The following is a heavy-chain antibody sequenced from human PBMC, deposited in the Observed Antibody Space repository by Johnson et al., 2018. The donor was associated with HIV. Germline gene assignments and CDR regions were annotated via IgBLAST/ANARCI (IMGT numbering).Heavy chain of an antibody. V-gene: IGHV3-33*01. CDR2: IWYDGNNK. CDR3: ARLFYGDDAFDI. Sequence: QMQLVESGGGVVQPGRSLRLSCAASGFTFSKYGMHWVRQAPGKGLEWVAVIWYDGNNKYYGDSVKGRFTISRDNSKNTLYLQMNSLRAEDTAVYYCARLFYGDDAFDIWGQGTMVTVSS. J-gene: IGHJ3*02. D-gene: IGHD4-17*01. CDR1: GFTFSKYG.